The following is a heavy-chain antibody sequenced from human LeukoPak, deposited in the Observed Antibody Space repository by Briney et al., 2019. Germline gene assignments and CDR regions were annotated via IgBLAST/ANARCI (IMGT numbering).Heavy chain of an antibody. CDR3: ARDTGLLWFGELLWEDWFWFDP. CDR2: IYHSGST. J-gene: IGHJ5*02. D-gene: IGHD3-10*01. CDR1: GYSISSGYY. V-gene: IGHV4-38-2*02. Sequence: SETLSLTCAVSGYSISSGYYWGWIRQPPGKGLEWIGSIYHSGSTYYNPSLKSRVTISVDTSKNQFSLKLSSVTAADTAVYYCARDTGLLWFGELLWEDWFWFDPWGQGTLVTVSS.